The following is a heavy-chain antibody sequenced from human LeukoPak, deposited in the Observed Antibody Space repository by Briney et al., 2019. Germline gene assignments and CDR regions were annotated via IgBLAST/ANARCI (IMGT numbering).Heavy chain of an antibody. D-gene: IGHD1-1*01. J-gene: IGHJ4*02. CDR1: GDSISSYY. CDR2: IYISGST. V-gene: IGHV4-4*07. Sequence: SETLSLTCTVSGDSISSYYWRWLRQPAGKGLEWIGRIYISGSTNYNPSLKSRVTMSVDTSKNQFSLKLSSVTAADTAVYYCARDRGTWNDDGFDYWGQGTLVTVSS. CDR3: ARDRGTWNDDGFDY.